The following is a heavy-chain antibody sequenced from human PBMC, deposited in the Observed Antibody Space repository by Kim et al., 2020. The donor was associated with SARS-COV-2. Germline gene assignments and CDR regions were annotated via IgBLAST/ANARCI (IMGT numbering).Heavy chain of an antibody. V-gene: IGHV4-30-2*04. Sequence: LKSDVTISVDTSKNQFSLKLSSVTAADTAVYYCARGESGYYDSSGYYYGYWGQGTLVTVSS. D-gene: IGHD3-22*01. J-gene: IGHJ4*02. CDR3: ARGESGYYDSSGYYYGY.